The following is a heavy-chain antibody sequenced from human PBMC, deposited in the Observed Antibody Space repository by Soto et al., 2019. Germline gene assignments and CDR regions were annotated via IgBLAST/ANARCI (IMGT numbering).Heavy chain of an antibody. CDR2: ISYDGSNK. J-gene: IGHJ6*01. CDR3: AIGTTTYAFSAMDV. Sequence: QVQLVESGGGVVQPGRSLRLSCAASGFTFSNNAMDWVRQAPGKGLECVAVISYDGSNKYIAESVKGRFTISRDNSKNKLFLQMNSLRAEDTAIYYCAIGTTTYAFSAMDVWGQRTIVTVAS. V-gene: IGHV3-30-3*01. D-gene: IGHD1-1*01. CDR1: GFTFSNNA.